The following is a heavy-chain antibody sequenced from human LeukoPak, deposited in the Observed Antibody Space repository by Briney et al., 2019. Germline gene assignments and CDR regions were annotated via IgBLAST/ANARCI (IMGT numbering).Heavy chain of an antibody. CDR3: ARTGKDGDYFDY. D-gene: IGHD3-10*01. Sequence: ASVKVSCKASGYTFTSYGIIWLRQAPGQGLEWMGWISAYNGNTNYAQKLQGRVTMTTDTSTSTAYMELRSLRSDDTAVYYCARTGKDGDYFDYWGQGTLVTVSS. V-gene: IGHV1-18*01. CDR2: ISAYNGNT. J-gene: IGHJ4*02. CDR1: GYTFTSYG.